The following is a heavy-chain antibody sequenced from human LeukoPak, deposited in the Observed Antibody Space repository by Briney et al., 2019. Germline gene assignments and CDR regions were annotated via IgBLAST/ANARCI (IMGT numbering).Heavy chain of an antibody. J-gene: IGHJ4*02. CDR1: GYTFTGYY. V-gene: IGHV1-2*04. Sequence: ASVKVSCKASGYTFTGYYMHWVRQAPGQGLEWMGWINPNSGGTNYAQKFQGWVTMTRDTSISTAYMELSRLRSDDTAVYYCARGPPYSSSWYGIPYDYWGQGTLVTVSS. CDR3: ARGPPYSSSWYGIPYDY. D-gene: IGHD6-13*01. CDR2: INPNSGGT.